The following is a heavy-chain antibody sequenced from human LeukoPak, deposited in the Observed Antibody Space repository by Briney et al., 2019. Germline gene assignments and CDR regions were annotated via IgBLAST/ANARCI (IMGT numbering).Heavy chain of an antibody. D-gene: IGHD6-25*01. J-gene: IGHJ6*03. V-gene: IGHV3-21*01. CDR1: GFTFSRYR. CDR3: AGEAASTVVEAAYYYYYYMDV. Sequence: GGSLRLSCAASGFTFSRYRMNWVRQAPGKGLEWVSSISSSSSYIYYADSVKGRFTISRDNAKNSLYLQMNSLRAEDTAVYYCAGEAASTVVEAAYYYYYYMDVWGKGTTVTVSS. CDR2: ISSSSSYI.